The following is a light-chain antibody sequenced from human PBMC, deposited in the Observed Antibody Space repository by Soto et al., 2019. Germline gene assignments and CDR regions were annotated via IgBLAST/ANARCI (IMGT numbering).Light chain of an antibody. J-gene: IGKJ1*01. CDR3: QQYNNYPWT. Sequence: DIQMTQSPSTLSASVGDRVNMTCRASQNIGRRLAWYQQKPGKAPNLLIYDASSLESGVPARFSGGGSGTEFTLTISSLQPDDFSTFYCQQYNNYPWTFGQGTRWIS. CDR1: QNIGRR. V-gene: IGKV1-5*01. CDR2: DAS.